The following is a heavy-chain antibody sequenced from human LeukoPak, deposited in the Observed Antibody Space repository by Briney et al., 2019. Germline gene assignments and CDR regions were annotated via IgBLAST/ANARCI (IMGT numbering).Heavy chain of an antibody. CDR1: GFSLSTSGVG. D-gene: IGHD3-22*01. CDR2: INHSGST. J-gene: IGHJ4*02. V-gene: IGHV4-39*07. CDR3: ALHEIRWFFTRSSGSYFDY. Sequence: SGPTLVNPTQTLTLTCTFSGFSLSTSGVGVGWIRQPPGKGLEWIGEINHSGSTNYNPSLKSRVTISVDTSKNQFSLKLSSVTAADTAVYYCALHEIRWFFTRSSGSYFDYWGQGTLVTVSS.